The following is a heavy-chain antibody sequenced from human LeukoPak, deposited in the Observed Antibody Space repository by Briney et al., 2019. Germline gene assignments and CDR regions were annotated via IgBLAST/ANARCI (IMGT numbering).Heavy chain of an antibody. V-gene: IGHV3-7*01. CDR3: ARSYSYGLYYFDY. CDR2: IKQDGSEK. J-gene: IGHJ4*02. D-gene: IGHD5-18*01. Sequence: GGSLRLSCAASGFTFSSYWMSWVRQAPGKGLEWVANIKQDGSEKYYVDSVKGRFTISRDNAKNSLYLQMNSLRAEDTAVYYCARSYSYGLYYFDYWGQGTLDTVSS. CDR1: GFTFSSYW.